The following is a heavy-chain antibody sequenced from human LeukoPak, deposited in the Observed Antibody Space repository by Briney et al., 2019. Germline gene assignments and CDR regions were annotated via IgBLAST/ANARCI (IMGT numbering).Heavy chain of an antibody. Sequence: ASVKVSCKASGFSFNKYGFSWVRQAPGQGPEWMGWISDYDGRTNYAQNLQGRVTLTTDTSTTTAFMELRSLTSDDTAVYYCARDPSNTVGRNIYFDYWGQGTLVTVSS. D-gene: IGHD1-14*01. J-gene: IGHJ4*02. CDR3: ARDPSNTVGRNIYFDY. CDR1: GFSFNKYG. CDR2: ISDYDGRT. V-gene: IGHV1-18*01.